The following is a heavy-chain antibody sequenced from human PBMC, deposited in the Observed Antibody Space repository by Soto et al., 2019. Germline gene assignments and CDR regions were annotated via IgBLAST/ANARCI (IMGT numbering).Heavy chain of an antibody. V-gene: IGHV3-23*01. CDR2: ITADGGT. CDR3: APHVSCSGGSCQYDAFAI. CDR1: GFTVSSHA. J-gene: IGHJ3*02. Sequence: EVQVLESGGGLVQPGGSLRLSCEGSGFTVSSHAMTWIRQAPGKGPEWVSTITADGGTYYADFVKGRFAMSRDTSENTLYLRMNSLGAEDAAAYYCAPHVSCSGGSCQYDAFAIRGQGTMVTVSS. D-gene: IGHD2-15*01.